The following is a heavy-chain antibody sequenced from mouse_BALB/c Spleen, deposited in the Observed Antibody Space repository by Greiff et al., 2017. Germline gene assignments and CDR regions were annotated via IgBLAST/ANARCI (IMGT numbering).Heavy chain of an antibody. J-gene: IGHJ3*01. CDR3: ARSRAYYRYDVVFAY. CDR1: GYTFTDYV. V-gene: IGHV1-81*01. Sequence: QVQLQQSGPELVKPGASVKMSCKASGYTFTDYVISWVKQRTGQGLEWIGEIYPGSGSTYYNEKFKGKATLTADKSSNTAYMQLSSLTSEDSAVYFCARSRAYYRYDVVFAYWGQGTLVTVSA. CDR2: IYPGSGST. D-gene: IGHD2-14*01.